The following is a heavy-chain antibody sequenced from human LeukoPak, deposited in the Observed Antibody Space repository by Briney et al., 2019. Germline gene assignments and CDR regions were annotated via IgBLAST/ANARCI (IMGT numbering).Heavy chain of an antibody. V-gene: IGHV1-2*02. D-gene: IGHD3-10*01. CDR3: AYYGSGNYYYYMDV. CDR1: GYTFTGYY. CDR2: INPNSGGT. J-gene: IGHJ6*03. Sequence: GASVKVSCKASGYTFTGYYMHRVRQAPGQGLEWMGWINPNSGGTNYAQKFQGRVTMTRDTSISTAYMELSRLRSDDTAVYYCAYYGSGNYYYYMDVWGKGTTVTVSS.